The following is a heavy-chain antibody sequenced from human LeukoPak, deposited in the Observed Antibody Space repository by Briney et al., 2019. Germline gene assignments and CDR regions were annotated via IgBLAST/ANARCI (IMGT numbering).Heavy chain of an antibody. V-gene: IGHV4-30-2*01. D-gene: IGHD2-2*01. J-gene: IGHJ4*02. Sequence: SETLSLTCAVSGGSISSDGYSWSWIRQPPGQGLEWIGYISHSGSTYYNPSLKSRVTISVDTSKNQFSLKLSSVTAADTAVYYCARSGGVLGYCSSTSGLYTYYFDYWGQGTLVTVSS. CDR3: ARSGGVLGYCSSTSGLYTYYFDY. CDR2: ISHSGST. CDR1: GGSISSDGYS.